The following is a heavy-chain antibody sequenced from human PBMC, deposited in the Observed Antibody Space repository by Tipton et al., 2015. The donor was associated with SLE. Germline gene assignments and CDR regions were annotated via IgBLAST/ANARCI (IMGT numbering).Heavy chain of an antibody. Sequence: TLSLTCTVSGGSISSYYWSWIRQPAGKGLEWIGRIYTSGSTNYNPSLKSRVTMSVDTSKNQFSLKLSSVTAADTAVYYCAKDIDPITGTHFDYWGQGTLVTVSS. D-gene: IGHD1-20*01. V-gene: IGHV4-4*07. J-gene: IGHJ4*02. CDR2: IYTSGST. CDR3: AKDIDPITGTHFDY. CDR1: GGSISSYY.